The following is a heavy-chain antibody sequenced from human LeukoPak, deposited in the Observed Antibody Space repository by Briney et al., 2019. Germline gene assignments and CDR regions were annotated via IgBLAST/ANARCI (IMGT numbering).Heavy chain of an antibody. CDR1: GFTINSNY. CDR2: IYSGGTI. Sequence: GGSLRLFRVSSGFTINSNYMSWVRQAPGKGLEWVSVIYSGGTIFYADSVQGRFTISRDSSKNTLFLQMSSLRAEDTAVYYCARAVASGWYGAFDVWGQGTMLTVSS. CDR3: ARAVASGWYGAFDV. J-gene: IGHJ3*01. V-gene: IGHV3-53*01. D-gene: IGHD6-19*01.